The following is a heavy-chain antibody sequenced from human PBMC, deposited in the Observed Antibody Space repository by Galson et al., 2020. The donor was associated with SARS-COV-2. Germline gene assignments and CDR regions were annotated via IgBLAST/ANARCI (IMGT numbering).Heavy chain of an antibody. CDR1: EYTFTSYD. CDR2: MNPNSGNT. D-gene: IGHD3-10*01. J-gene: IGHJ3*01. Sequence: GESLKISCKASEYTFTSYDIDWVRQATGQGLEWMGWMNPNSGNTGYAQKFQGRVTMTRDTSTGTAFMELNSLTSEDTAVYYCARAKFSGRDLLKHNDAFDFWGQGTMVSVS. CDR3: ARAKFSGRDLLKHNDAFDF. V-gene: IGHV1-8*01.